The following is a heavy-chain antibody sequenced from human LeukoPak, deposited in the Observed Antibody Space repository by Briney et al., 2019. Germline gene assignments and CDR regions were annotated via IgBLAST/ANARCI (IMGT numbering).Heavy chain of an antibody. V-gene: IGHV4-59*01. Sequence: SETLSLTCTVSGGSISSYYWSWIRQPPGKGLEWIGYIYYSGSTNYNPSLKSRVTIPVDTSKNQFSLKLSSVTAADTAVYYCARGMRSSSWYEFDYWGQGTLVTVSS. J-gene: IGHJ4*02. CDR2: IYYSGST. CDR1: GGSISSYY. CDR3: ARGMRSSSWYEFDY. D-gene: IGHD6-13*01.